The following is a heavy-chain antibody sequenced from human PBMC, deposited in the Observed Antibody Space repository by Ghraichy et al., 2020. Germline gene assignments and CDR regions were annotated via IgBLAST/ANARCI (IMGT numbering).Heavy chain of an antibody. CDR3: ESNMVQGVIGYYYYYMDV. D-gene: IGHD3-10*01. J-gene: IGHJ6*03. CDR1: GFTFSSYY. V-gene: IGHV3-53*01. CDR2: IYSGGST. Sequence: GGSLRLSCAASGFTFSSYYMSWVRQAPGKGLEWVSFIYSGGSTYYADSAKGRFTISRDNSTNTLYLQMNSLRAEETAVYYCESNMVQGVIGYYYYYMDVWGKGTTVSVSS.